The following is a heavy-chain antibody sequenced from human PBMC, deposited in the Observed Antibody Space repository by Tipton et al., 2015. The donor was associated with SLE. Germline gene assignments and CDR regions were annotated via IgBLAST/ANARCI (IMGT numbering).Heavy chain of an antibody. D-gene: IGHD4-17*01. CDR2: IYHSGST. Sequence: TLSLTCTVSGGSISSHYWSWIRQPPGKGLEWIGRIYHSGSTYYNPSLKSRVTISVDTSKNQFSLKLSSVTAADTAVYYCARPMDYAGYFQHWGQGTLVTVSS. CDR3: ARPMDYAGYFQH. V-gene: IGHV4-59*11. J-gene: IGHJ1*01. CDR1: GGSISSHY.